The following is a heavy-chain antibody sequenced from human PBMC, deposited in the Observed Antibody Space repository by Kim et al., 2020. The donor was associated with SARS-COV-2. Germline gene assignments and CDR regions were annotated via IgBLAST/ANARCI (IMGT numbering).Heavy chain of an antibody. Sequence: GNTKRYADSEKGRFTISSNNTKNTLYLQMNSLRAEDTAVYYCARSDWFDPWGQGTLVTVSS. CDR2: GNTK. CDR3: ARSDWFDP. J-gene: IGHJ5*02. V-gene: IGHV3-74*01.